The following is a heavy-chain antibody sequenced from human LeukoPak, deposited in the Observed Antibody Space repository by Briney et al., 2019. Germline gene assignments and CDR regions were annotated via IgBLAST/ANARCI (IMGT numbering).Heavy chain of an antibody. Sequence: GGSLRLSCAASGFTFSSYSMNWVRQAPGKGLEWVSSISSSSSYIYYADSVKGRFTISRDNSKNTLYLQMNSLRAEDTAVYYCARVNLLGWYFDLWGRGTLVTVSS. CDR3: ARVNLLGWYFDL. V-gene: IGHV3-21*01. CDR2: ISSSSSYI. J-gene: IGHJ2*01. D-gene: IGHD2-21*01. CDR1: GFTFSSYS.